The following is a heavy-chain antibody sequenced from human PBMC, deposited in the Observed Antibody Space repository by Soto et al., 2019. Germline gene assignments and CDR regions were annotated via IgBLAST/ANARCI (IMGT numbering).Heavy chain of an antibody. CDR1: GFTFDSFW. CDR2: ISGSGGST. D-gene: IGHD6-6*01. Sequence: PGGSLRLSCAASGFTFDSFWMSWVRQAPGKGLEWVSAISGSGGSTYYADSVKGRFTISRDNSKNTLYLQMNSLRAEDTAVYYCAKELSNYYYYGMDVWGQGTTVTVSS. V-gene: IGHV3-23*01. CDR3: AKELSNYYYYGMDV. J-gene: IGHJ6*02.